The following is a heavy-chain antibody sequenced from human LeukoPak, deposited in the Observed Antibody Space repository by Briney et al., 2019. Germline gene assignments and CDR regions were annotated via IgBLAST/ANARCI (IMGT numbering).Heavy chain of an antibody. CDR3: ARGGIAPFDP. D-gene: IGHD6-13*01. V-gene: IGHV3-30*02. CDR1: GFTFSSYG. CDR2: IRYDGSNK. Sequence: PGGSLRLSCAASGFTFSSYGMHWVRQAPGKGLEWVAFIRYDGSNKYYADSVKGRFTISRGNSKNTLYLQMSSLRAEDTAVYYCARGGIAPFDPWGQGTLVTVSS. J-gene: IGHJ5*02.